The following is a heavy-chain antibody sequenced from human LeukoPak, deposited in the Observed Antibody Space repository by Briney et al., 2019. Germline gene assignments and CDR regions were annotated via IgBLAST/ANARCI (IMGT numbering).Heavy chain of an antibody. Sequence: GGSLRLSCVASGFTFTDYSMNWVRQAPGKGLGWISTISSTSGHIYYADSVRGRFTISRDNAENTLYLQMNSLRAEDTAVYYCAKAIAAAGTAGYWGQGTLVTVSS. CDR2: ISSTSGHI. CDR3: AKAIAAAGTAGY. CDR1: GFTFTDYS. J-gene: IGHJ4*02. D-gene: IGHD6-13*01. V-gene: IGHV3-21*04.